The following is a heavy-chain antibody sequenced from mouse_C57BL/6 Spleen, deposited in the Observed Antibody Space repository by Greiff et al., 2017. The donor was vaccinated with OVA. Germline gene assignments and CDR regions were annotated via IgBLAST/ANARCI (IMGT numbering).Heavy chain of an antibody. D-gene: IGHD1-1*01. CDR3: ARAGTTVVPDY. Sequence: QVQLQQPGAELVMPGASVKLSCKASGYTFTSYWMHWVKQRPGPGLEWIGEIDPSDSYTTYNQKFKGKSTLTVDKSSSTAYMQLSSLTSEDSAVYYCARAGTTVVPDYWGQGTTLTVSS. CDR2: IDPSDSYT. CDR1: GYTFTSYW. V-gene: IGHV1-69*01. J-gene: IGHJ2*01.